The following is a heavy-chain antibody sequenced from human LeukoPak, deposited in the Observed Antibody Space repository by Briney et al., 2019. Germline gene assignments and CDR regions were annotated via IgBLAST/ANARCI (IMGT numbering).Heavy chain of an antibody. CDR3: ASIGGLAARSYYYYMDV. CDR1: GGTFSSYA. J-gene: IGHJ6*03. Sequence: SVKVSCKASGGTFSSYAISWVRQAPGQGLEWMGGIIPIFGTANYAQKFQGRVTITADESMSTAYMELSSLRSEDTAVYYCASIGGLAARSYYYYMDVWGKGTTVTVSS. CDR2: IIPIFGTA. V-gene: IGHV1-69*13. D-gene: IGHD6-6*01.